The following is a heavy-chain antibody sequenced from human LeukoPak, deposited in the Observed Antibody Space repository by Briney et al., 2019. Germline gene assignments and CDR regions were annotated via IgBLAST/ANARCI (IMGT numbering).Heavy chain of an antibody. J-gene: IGHJ3*02. V-gene: IGHV4-59*08. Sequence: SETLSPTCTVSGGSISSYYWSWIRQPPGKGLEWIGYIYYSGSTNYNPSLKSRVTISVDTYKNQFSLKLSSVTAADTAVYYCARLNWNYHAYDIWGQGTMVTVSS. CDR1: GGSISSYY. CDR2: IYYSGST. CDR3: ARLNWNYHAYDI. D-gene: IGHD1-7*01.